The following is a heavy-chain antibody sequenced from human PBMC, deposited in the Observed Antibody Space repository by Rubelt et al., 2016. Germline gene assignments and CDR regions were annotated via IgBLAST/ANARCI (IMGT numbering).Heavy chain of an antibody. Sequence: SLRLSCAASGFNFSNAWMSWVRQAPGKGLEWVGRIKSKTDGGTTDYAAPVKGRFTISRDDSKNTLYLQMNSLKTEDTAVYYCTTDRYYYDSSGFPWFDPWGQGTLVTVSS. CDR1: GFNFSNAW. D-gene: IGHD3-22*01. CDR2: IKSKTDGGTT. V-gene: IGHV3-15*01. CDR3: TTDRYYYDSSGFPWFDP. J-gene: IGHJ5*02.